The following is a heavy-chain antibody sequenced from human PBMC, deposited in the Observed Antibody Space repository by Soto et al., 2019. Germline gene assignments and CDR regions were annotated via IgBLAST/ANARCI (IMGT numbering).Heavy chain of an antibody. D-gene: IGHD3-22*01. J-gene: IGHJ4*02. CDR2: IIPIFGTA. V-gene: IGHV1-69*05. Sequence: QVQLVQSGAEVKKPGSSVKVSCKASGGTFSSYAISWVRQAPGQGLEWMGGIIPIFGTANYAQKFQGRVTXPXXXSPXTAYMELSSLRSEDTAVYYCARGEASGSGWAIIDYWGQGTLVTVSS. CDR1: GGTFSSYA. CDR3: ARGEASGSGWAIIDY.